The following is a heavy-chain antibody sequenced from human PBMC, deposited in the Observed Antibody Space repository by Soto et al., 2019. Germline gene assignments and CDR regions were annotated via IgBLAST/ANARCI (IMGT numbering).Heavy chain of an antibody. Sequence: ASVKVSCKASGYTFTSYAMHWVRQAPGQRLEWMGWINAGNGNTKYAQKFQGRVTITADTSTSTAYMELSSLRSEDTAVYYCARDRSGGTYFDYWGQGTLVTVSS. CDR3: ARDRSGGTYFDY. J-gene: IGHJ4*02. CDR1: GYTFTSYA. D-gene: IGHD2-15*01. CDR2: INAGNGNT. V-gene: IGHV1-3*01.